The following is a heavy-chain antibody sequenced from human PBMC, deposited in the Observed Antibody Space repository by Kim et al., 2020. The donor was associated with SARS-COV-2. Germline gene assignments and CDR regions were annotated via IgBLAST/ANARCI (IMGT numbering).Heavy chain of an antibody. D-gene: IGHD6-13*01. Sequence: ASVKVSCKASGYTFTSYGISWVRQAPGQGLEWMGWISAYNGNTNYAQKLQGRVTMTTDTSTSTVYMELRSLRSDDTAVYYCARDRSSWYEYYYYGMDVWGQGTTVTVSS. J-gene: IGHJ6*02. V-gene: IGHV1-18*01. CDR2: ISAYNGNT. CDR3: ARDRSSWYEYYYYGMDV. CDR1: GYTFTSYG.